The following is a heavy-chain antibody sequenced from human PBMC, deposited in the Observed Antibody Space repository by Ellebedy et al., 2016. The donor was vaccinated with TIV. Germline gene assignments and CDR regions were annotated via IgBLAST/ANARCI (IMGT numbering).Heavy chain of an antibody. CDR2: IYYSGST. Sequence: SETLSLXXTVSGGSISSYYWSWIRQPPGKGLEWIGYIYYSGSTNYNPSLKSRVTISVDTSKNQFSLKLSSVTAADTAVYYCARAFSTSFVAADHFDYWGQGTLVTVSS. CDR3: ARAFSTSFVAADHFDY. D-gene: IGHD2-15*01. V-gene: IGHV4-59*08. CDR1: GGSISSYY. J-gene: IGHJ4*02.